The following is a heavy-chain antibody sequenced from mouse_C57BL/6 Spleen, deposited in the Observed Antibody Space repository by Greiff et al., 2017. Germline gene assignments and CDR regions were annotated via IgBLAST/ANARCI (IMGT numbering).Heavy chain of an antibody. J-gene: IGHJ1*03. Sequence: VQLQQPGAELVRPGTSVKLSCKASGYTFTSYWMHWVKQRPGQGLEWIGVIDPSDSYTNYNQKFKGKATLTVDKSSSTAYMQLSSLTSEDSAVYCCGRDYYGSSPWYFDVWGTGTTVTVSS. V-gene: IGHV1-59*01. CDR1: GYTFTSYW. D-gene: IGHD1-1*01. CDR3: GRDYYGSSPWYFDV. CDR2: IDPSDSYT.